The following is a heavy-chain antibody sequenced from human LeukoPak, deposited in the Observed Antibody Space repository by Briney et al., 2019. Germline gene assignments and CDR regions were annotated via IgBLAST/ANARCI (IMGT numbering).Heavy chain of an antibody. D-gene: IGHD3-10*01. J-gene: IGHJ4*02. V-gene: IGHV3-7*05. Sequence: SGGSLRLSCAASGLTFSNYWMTWVRQAPGKGLEWVANIKQDGSEKYYVDSVKGRFTISRDNAKNSLYLQMNSLRADDTAVYYCARGGIRGVLMEYWGQGTLVTVSS. CDR3: ARGGIRGVLMEY. CDR2: IKQDGSEK. CDR1: GLTFSNYW.